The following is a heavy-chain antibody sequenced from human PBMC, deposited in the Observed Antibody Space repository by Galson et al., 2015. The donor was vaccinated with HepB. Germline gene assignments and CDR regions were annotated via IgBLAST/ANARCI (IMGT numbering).Heavy chain of an antibody. J-gene: IGHJ4*02. V-gene: IGHV3-23*01. D-gene: IGHD3-10*01. CDR2: ISGGGGST. CDR3: AKGMDYYGSGSYLDY. CDR1: GFTFSSYA. Sequence: SLRLSCAASGFTFSSYAMRWVRQAPGKGLEWVSAISGGGGSTYYADSVKGRYTISRDNSKNTLYLQMNSLRAEDTAVYYCAKGMDYYGSGSYLDYWGQGTLVTVSS.